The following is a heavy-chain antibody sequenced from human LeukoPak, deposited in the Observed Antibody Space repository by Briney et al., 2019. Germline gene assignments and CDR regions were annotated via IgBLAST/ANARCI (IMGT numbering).Heavy chain of an antibody. V-gene: IGHV3-21*01. D-gene: IGHD5-12*01. CDR3: ARDIVATIVYYYYGMDV. CDR1: GFTFSSYS. J-gene: IGHJ6*02. CDR2: ISSSSSYI. Sequence: PGGSLRLSCAASGFTFSSYSMNWVRQAPGKGLEWVSSISSSSSYIYYADSVKGRFTISRDNAKNSLYLQMNSLRAEDTAVYYCARDIVATIVYYYYGMDVWGQGTTVTVSS.